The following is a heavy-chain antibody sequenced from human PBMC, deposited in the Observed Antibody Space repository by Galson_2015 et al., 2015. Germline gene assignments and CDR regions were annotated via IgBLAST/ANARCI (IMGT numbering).Heavy chain of an antibody. J-gene: IGHJ4*02. D-gene: IGHD5-18*01. V-gene: IGHV4-4*02. Sequence: SETLSFTCAVSGGSISSSNWWSWVRQPPGKGLEWIGEIYHSGSTNYNPSLKSRVTISVDKSKNQFSLKLSSVTAADTAVYYCATVDTAMVTADYWGQGTLVTVSS. CDR1: GGSISSSNW. CDR3: ATVDTAMVTADY. CDR2: IYHSGST.